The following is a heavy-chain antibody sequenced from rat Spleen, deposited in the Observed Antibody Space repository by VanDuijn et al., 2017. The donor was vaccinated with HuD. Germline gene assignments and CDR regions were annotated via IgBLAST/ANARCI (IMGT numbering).Heavy chain of an antibody. CDR3: TRVAAVFDY. Sequence: EVQLVESGGGLVQPGRSMKLSCAASGFTFSSFPMAWVRQAPTKGLEWVATISTSGGSTYYRDSVKGRFTISRDNAKRTLYLQMNSLRSEDTATLYCTRVAAVFDYWGQGVMVTVSS. V-gene: IGHV5-46*01. CDR2: ISTSGGST. J-gene: IGHJ2*01. CDR1: GFTFSSFP.